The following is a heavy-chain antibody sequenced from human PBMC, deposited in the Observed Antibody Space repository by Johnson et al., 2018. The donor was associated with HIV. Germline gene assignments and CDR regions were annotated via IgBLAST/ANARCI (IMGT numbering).Heavy chain of an antibody. CDR3: AKRPYLIAAAGPDAFDI. D-gene: IGHD6-13*01. V-gene: IGHV3-23*04. CDR1: GFAFSSYA. Sequence: EVQLVESGGGLVQPGGSLRLSCAASGFAFSSYAMSWVRQAPGEGLEWVSAISGSGGSTYYAASLKGRFTISRDNSKNTLYLQMNRLRDEDTAVYYCAKRPYLIAAAGPDAFDIWGQGTMVTVSS. J-gene: IGHJ3*02. CDR2: ISGSGGST.